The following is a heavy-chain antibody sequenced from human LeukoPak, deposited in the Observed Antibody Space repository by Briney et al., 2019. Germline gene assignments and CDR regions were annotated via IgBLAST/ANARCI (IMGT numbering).Heavy chain of an antibody. CDR3: AKTSTVTTPNDY. D-gene: IGHD4-17*01. V-gene: IGHV3-30*02. CDR1: GFTFSSYG. Sequence: GGSLRLSCAASGFTFSSYGMHWVRQAPGKGLEWVAFIRYDGSNKYYADSVKGRFTIPRDNSKNTLYLQMNSLRAEDTAVYYCAKTSTVTTPNDYWGQGTLVTVSS. J-gene: IGHJ4*02. CDR2: IRYDGSNK.